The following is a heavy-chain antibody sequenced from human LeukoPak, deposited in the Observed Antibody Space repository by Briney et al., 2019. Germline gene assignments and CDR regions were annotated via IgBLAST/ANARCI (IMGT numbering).Heavy chain of an antibody. CDR2: IYYSGST. J-gene: IGHJ4*02. D-gene: IGHD6-19*01. Sequence: SETLSLTCTVSGGSISSSSYYWGWIRQPPGKGREWIGSIYYSGSTYYNPSLKSRVTISVDTSKNQFSLELSSVTAADTAVYYCACRTPSSGWYHFDYWGQGTLVTVSS. V-gene: IGHV4-39*07. CDR3: ACRTPSSGWYHFDY. CDR1: GGSISSSSYY.